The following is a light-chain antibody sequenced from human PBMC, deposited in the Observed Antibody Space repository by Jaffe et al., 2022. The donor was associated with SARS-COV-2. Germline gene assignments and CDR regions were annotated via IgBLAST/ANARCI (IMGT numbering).Light chain of an antibody. V-gene: IGKV4-1*01. J-gene: IGKJ3*01. CDR3: QQHYRSPIT. Sequence: DIVMTQSPDSLAVSLGERATINCKSSQSVLYSPNNKNYLSWYQQKPGQPPKLLIYWASTRESGVPDRFSGSGSGTDFTLTISSLQAEDVAVYYCQQHYRSPITFGPGTKVDIK. CDR2: WAS. CDR1: QSVLYSPNNKNY.